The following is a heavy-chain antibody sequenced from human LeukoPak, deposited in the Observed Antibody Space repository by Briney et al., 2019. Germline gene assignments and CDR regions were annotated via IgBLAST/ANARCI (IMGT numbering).Heavy chain of an antibody. CDR2: ITSSGDTT. CDR3: ARVFGAASYYYYMDV. Sequence: GGSLRLSCAASGFTFSSYAMSWVRQAPGKGLEWVSAITSSGDTTYYADSVKGRFTISRDNSKNTLYLQMNSLRAEDTAVYYCARVFGAASYYYYMDVWGKGTTVTVSS. D-gene: IGHD3-3*01. V-gene: IGHV3-23*01. J-gene: IGHJ6*03. CDR1: GFTFSSYA.